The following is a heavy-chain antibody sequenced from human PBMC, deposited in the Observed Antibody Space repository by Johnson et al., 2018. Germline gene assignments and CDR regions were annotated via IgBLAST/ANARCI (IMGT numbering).Heavy chain of an antibody. CDR3: AKEVFSGSFPTHYGMDV. J-gene: IGHJ6*02. D-gene: IGHD1-26*01. CDR1: GFTFSSYA. V-gene: IGHV3-30*18. CDR2: ISSDRSNK. Sequence: QVQLVQSGGGVVQPGRSLRLSCAASGFTFSSYAMHWVRQAPGTGLEWVALISSDRSNKNYADSVKGRFTISRDTSGNSLYLQMDSLRAEDTAVYYCAKEVFSGSFPTHYGMDVWGQGTTVTVSS.